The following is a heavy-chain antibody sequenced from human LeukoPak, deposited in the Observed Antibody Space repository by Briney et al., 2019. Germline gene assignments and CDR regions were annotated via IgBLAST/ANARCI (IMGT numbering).Heavy chain of an antibody. V-gene: IGHV3-48*01. CDR2: ISSSSSTI. D-gene: IGHD2-2*01. CDR3: AKASIYCSSTSCPLGYFDY. J-gene: IGHJ4*02. CDR1: GFTFSSYS. Sequence: GGSLRLSCAASGFTFSSYSMNWVRQAPGKGLEWVSYISSSSSTIYYADSVKGRFTISRDNSKNTLYLQMNSLRAGDTAVYYCAKASIYCSSTSCPLGYFDYWGQGTLVTVSS.